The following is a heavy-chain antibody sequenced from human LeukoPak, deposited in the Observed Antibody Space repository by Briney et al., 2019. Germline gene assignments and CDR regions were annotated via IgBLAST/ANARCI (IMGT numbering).Heavy chain of an antibody. V-gene: IGHV3-23*01. CDR1: RVTFSGYT. D-gene: IGHD3-16*01. J-gene: IGHJ4*02. Sequence: RGSLRLSCAASRVTFSGYTMSSVCEAPGEGLEWGSTITTSDGNTYFPHTVNGRFAVSREKSKHTLFLPINSLRAEHTAVYYCAKEGGLWVSAHWADSWGRGTLVPGSS. CDR3: AKEGGLWVSAHWADS. CDR2: ITTSDGNT.